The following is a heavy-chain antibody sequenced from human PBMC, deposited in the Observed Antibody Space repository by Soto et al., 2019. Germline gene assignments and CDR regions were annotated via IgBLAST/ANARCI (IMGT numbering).Heavy chain of an antibody. CDR1: GFTFSSYA. J-gene: IGHJ4*02. CDR2: ISVIGDIT. D-gene: IGHD2-15*01. V-gene: IGHV3-23*01. Sequence: EVQLLESGGGLEQPGGSLRLSCAASGFTFSSYAMSWVRQAPGKGLEWVSIISVIGDITYYADSVKGRFTISRDNSKNTLYLQMNSMRAEDTALYYCAKGVVAAATNRPSDYWGRGTLVTVSS. CDR3: AKGVVAAATNRPSDY.